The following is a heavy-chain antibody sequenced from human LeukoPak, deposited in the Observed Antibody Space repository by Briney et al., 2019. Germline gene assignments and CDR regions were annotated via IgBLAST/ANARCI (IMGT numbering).Heavy chain of an antibody. CDR1: GYTFTGYY. Sequence: ASVKVSCKASGYTFTGYYMHRVRQAPGQGLEWMGWINPNSGGTNYAQRFQGRVTMTRDTSINTTYMELSRLRSDDTAVYYCARDDQRKYYDFWSGYESNCFDPWGQGTLVTVSS. CDR2: INPNSGGT. V-gene: IGHV1-2*02. J-gene: IGHJ5*02. D-gene: IGHD3-3*01. CDR3: ARDDQRKYYDFWSGYESNCFDP.